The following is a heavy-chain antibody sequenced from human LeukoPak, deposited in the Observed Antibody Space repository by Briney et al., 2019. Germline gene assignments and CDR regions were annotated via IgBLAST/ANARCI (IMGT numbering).Heavy chain of an antibody. CDR2: IKQDGSEK. V-gene: IGHV3-7*01. CDR1: GSTFSSYW. Sequence: GRSLRPACAAYGSTFSSYWMSCVRQAPGKGLEWVANIKQDGSEKYYVDSVKGRFIISRDNAKNSLYLQINSLRAEDTAVYYCARALLGDNTCFFDYWGQGTLVTVSS. CDR3: ARALLGDNTCFFDY. D-gene: IGHD2-21*02. J-gene: IGHJ4*02.